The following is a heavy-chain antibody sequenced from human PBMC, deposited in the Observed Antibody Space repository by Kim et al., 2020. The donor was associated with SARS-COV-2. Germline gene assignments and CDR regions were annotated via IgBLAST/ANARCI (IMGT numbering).Heavy chain of an antibody. Sequence: GGSLRLSCAASGFSVSSNYMSWVRQAPGRGLEWVSRIQTDGTTDYAAPVKDRFAIFRDTSKNTVDLQMYSLRAEDTALFYCSRTVPKKTYSGSFYYFDN. D-gene: IGHD1-26*01. CDR2: IQTDGTT. J-gene: IGHJ4*01. V-gene: IGHV3-53*01. CDR3: SRTVPKKTYSGSFYYFDN. CDR1: GFSVSSNY.